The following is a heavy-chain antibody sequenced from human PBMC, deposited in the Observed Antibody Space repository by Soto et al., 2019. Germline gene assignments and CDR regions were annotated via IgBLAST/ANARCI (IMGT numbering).Heavy chain of an antibody. V-gene: IGHV1-18*01. J-gene: IGHJ5*02. Sequence: GASVKVSCKASGYTFTSYGISWVRQAPGQGLEWMGWISAYNGNTNYAQKLQGRVTMTTDTSTSTAYMELRSLRSDDTAVYYCARGLKRTGVAAAVPTVPWGEGTLVTVSS. CDR3: ARGLKRTGVAAAVPTVP. CDR2: ISAYNGNT. CDR1: GYTFTSYG. D-gene: IGHD6-13*01.